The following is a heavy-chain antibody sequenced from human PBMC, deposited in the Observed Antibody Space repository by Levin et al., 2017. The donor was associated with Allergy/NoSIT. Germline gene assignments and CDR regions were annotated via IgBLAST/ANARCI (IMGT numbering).Heavy chain of an antibody. CDR1: EFTFSIYA. V-gene: IGHV3-30*18. CDR2: ISNDGSKE. D-gene: IGHD5-18*01. CDR3: SKSTEVAYTYALEIHYYYVMDV. Sequence: GGSLRLSCAASEFTFSIYAMHWVRQGPGKGLEWVAAISNDGSKEYYADSVKGRFTISRDNSENTLYLQMNSLRADDTAVYYCSKSTEVAYTYALEIHYYYVMDVWGPGTTVIVSS. J-gene: IGHJ6*02.